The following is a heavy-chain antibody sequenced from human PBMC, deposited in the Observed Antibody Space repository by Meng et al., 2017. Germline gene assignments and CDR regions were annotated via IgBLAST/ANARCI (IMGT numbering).Heavy chain of an antibody. CDR1: GFTFSSYA. Sequence: GESLKISCAASGFTFSSYAMHGVRQAPGKGLEWVAVISYDGSNKYYADSVKGRFTISRDNSKNTLYLQMNSLGAEDTAVYYWARDATYDSSGYYFDYWGQGTLVTVSS. D-gene: IGHD3-22*01. J-gene: IGHJ4*02. CDR2: ISYDGSNK. V-gene: IGHV3-30*04. CDR3: ARDATYDSSGYYFDY.